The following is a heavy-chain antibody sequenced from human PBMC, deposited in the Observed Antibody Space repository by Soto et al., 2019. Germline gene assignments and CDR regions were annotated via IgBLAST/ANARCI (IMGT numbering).Heavy chain of an antibody. CDR1: GGSFSGYY. J-gene: IGHJ4*02. Sequence: QVQLQQWGAGLLKPSETLSLTCAVYGGSFSGYYWSWIRQPPGKGLEWIGEINHSGSTNYNPSLKSRATISVDTSKNQFSLKLSSVTAADTAVYYCARVSIAVARYFDYWGQGTLVTVSS. CDR3: ARVSIAVARYFDY. CDR2: INHSGST. V-gene: IGHV4-34*01. D-gene: IGHD6-19*01.